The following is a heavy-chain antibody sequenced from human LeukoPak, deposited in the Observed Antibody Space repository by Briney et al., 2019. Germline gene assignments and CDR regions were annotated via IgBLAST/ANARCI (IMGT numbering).Heavy chain of an antibody. CDR3: ARVGGGDSSRWYYFDY. D-gene: IGHD3-22*01. CDR1: GYTFTIYY. V-gene: IGHV1-46*01. CDR2: IDPSGGST. J-gene: IGHJ4*02. Sequence: ASVKVSCKASGYTFTIYYLHWVRQAPGQGLEWMEIIDPSGGSTNYAQKFQGRVTMTRDTSTSTVYMEMSSLRSEDTAVYYCARVGGGDSSRWYYFDYWGQGTLVTVSS.